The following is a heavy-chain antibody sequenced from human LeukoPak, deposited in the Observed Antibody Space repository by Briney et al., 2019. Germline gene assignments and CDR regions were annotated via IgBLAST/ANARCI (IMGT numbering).Heavy chain of an antibody. J-gene: IGHJ4*02. D-gene: IGHD1-26*01. Sequence: SETLSLTCAVYGGSFSGYYWSWIRQPPGKGLEWIGEINHSGSTNYNPSLKSRVTISVDTSKNQFSLKLSSVTAAGTAVYYCARVPVGATRIGFDYWGQGTLVTVSS. CDR3: ARVPVGATRIGFDY. V-gene: IGHV4-34*01. CDR1: GGSFSGYY. CDR2: INHSGST.